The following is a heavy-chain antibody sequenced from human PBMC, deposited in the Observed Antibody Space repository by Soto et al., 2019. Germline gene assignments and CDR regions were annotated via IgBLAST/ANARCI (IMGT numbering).Heavy chain of an antibody. CDR2: IYYSGST. Sequence: QVQLQESGPGLVKPSQTLSLTCTVSGGSISSGDYYWSWIRQPPGKGLEWIGYIYYSGSTYYNPSPKSPVTISVGTAKDQFSLKVSSVTAADTAVYFCARGGGSLFDYWGQGTLVTVSS. CDR3: ARGGGSLFDY. CDR1: GGSISSGDYY. D-gene: IGHD1-26*01. V-gene: IGHV4-30-4*01. J-gene: IGHJ4*02.